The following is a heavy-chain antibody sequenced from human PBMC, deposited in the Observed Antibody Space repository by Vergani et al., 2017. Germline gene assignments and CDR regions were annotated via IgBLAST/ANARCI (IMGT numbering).Heavy chain of an antibody. CDR3: AKDLNYYDSSGYYRGGLDY. V-gene: IGHV3-21*01. J-gene: IGHJ4*02. CDR2: ISSSSSTI. Sequence: EVQLVESGGGLVKPGGSLRLSCAASGFTFSSYSMNWVRQAPGKGLEWVSSISSSSSTIYYADSVKGRFTISRDNSKNTLYLQMNSLRAEDTAVYYCAKDLNYYDSSGYYRGGLDYWGQGTLVTVSS. CDR1: GFTFSSYS. D-gene: IGHD3-22*01.